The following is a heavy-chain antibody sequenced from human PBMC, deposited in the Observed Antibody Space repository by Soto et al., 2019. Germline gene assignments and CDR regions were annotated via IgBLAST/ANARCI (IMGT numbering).Heavy chain of an antibody. V-gene: IGHV3-21*01. J-gene: IGHJ5*02. Sequence: GVSLRLSCSASGFTFSRYIMYWFRQAPGKGLEWVSSVSPYSSYTYYGDSVKGRFTNYRDNAKSSVYLQMNSLRAADKAVYYCAFDIVSNEGWIDPWGQGTLVTVSS. CDR2: VSPYSSYT. CDR1: GFTFSRYI. D-gene: IGHD2-15*01. CDR3: AFDIVSNEGWIDP.